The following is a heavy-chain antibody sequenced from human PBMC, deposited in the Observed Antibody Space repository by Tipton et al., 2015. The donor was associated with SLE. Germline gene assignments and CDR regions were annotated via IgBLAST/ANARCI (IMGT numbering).Heavy chain of an antibody. J-gene: IGHJ3*01. CDR3: ARAGIDAFDV. V-gene: IGHV4-34*01. Sequence: TLSLTCAVYGGSFSGYYWSWIRQPPGKGLEWIGEINHSGSTNYNPSLKSRVTISVDTSKNQFSLKLSSVTAADTAVYYCARAGIDAFDVWGQGTMVTVSS. CDR1: GGSFSGYY. CDR2: INHSGST.